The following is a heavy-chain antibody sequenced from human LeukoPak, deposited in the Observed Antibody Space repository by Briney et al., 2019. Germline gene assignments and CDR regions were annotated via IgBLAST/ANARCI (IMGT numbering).Heavy chain of an antibody. CDR2: INPSGGST. V-gene: IGHV1-46*01. CDR1: GYTFTSYY. D-gene: IGHD3-10*01. J-gene: IGHJ4*02. Sequence: ASVKVSCKASGYTFTSYYMHWVRQAPGQGLEWMGIINPSGGSTSYAQKFQGRVTMTRDTSTSTVYMELSSLRSEDTAVYYCARGAHLWFRTVQKYYFDYWGQGTLVTVFS. CDR3: ARGAHLWFRTVQKYYFDY.